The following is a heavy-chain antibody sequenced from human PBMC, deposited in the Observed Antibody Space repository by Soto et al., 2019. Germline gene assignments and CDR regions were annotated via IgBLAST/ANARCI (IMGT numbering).Heavy chain of an antibody. CDR1: GFTFSDYY. Sequence: QVQLVESGGGLVKPGGSLKLSCAASGFTFSDYYMSWIRQAPGKGLEWVSYISSSGSIIYYADSVKGRFTISRHNAKNSVYLQMNSRRDEDTAVYYCAREQAYYDSSGYFDYWRQGTLVTVSS. CDR3: AREQAYYDSSGYFDY. CDR2: ISSSGSII. V-gene: IGHV3-11*01. D-gene: IGHD3-22*01. J-gene: IGHJ4*02.